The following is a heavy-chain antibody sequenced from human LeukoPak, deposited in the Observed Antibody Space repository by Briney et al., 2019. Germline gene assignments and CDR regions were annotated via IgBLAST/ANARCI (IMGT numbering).Heavy chain of an antibody. Sequence: GGSLRLSCEASGFTFSSYAMHWVRQAPGKGLEWVAVISYDGSNKYYADSVKGRFTISRDNAKNSLNLQMNRMRAEDTAVYYCARLNYDILTGYPVGWFDPWGQGTLVTVSS. CDR1: GFTFSSYA. V-gene: IGHV3-30-3*01. CDR2: ISYDGSNK. CDR3: ARLNYDILTGYPVGWFDP. D-gene: IGHD3-9*01. J-gene: IGHJ5*02.